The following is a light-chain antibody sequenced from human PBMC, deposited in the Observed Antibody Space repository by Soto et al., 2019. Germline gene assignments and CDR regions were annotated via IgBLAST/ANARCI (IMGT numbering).Light chain of an antibody. J-gene: IGKJ3*01. CDR3: NHYSPSSFT. V-gene: IGKV3-20*01. CDR1: QSISGSY. Sequence: EIVLTQSPGTLSLSPGERATLSCRASQSISGSYLAGYQQKPGQSPRLLIYGASSRATGIPDRFTGSGSGTHFTLTISRLEPEDFAVYYCNHYSPSSFTFGPGTKVEIE. CDR2: GAS.